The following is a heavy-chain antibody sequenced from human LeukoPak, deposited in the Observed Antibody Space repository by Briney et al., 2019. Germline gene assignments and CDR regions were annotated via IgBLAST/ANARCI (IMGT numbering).Heavy chain of an antibody. CDR2: VNSDGGST. CDR3: ARDRFFGMDV. Sequence: PGGSLRLSCAASGFTFSNYWMHWVRQAPGKGLVWVSRVNSDGGSTNYADSVKGRFTISRDNAKNMLYLQMNSLRAEDTAVYYCARDRFFGMDVWGQGTSVTVSS. CDR1: GFTFSNYW. J-gene: IGHJ6*02. V-gene: IGHV3-74*01.